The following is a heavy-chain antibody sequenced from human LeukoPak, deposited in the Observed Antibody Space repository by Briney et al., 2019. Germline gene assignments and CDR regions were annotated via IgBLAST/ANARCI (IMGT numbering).Heavy chain of an antibody. J-gene: IGHJ5*02. V-gene: IGHV4-59*01. CDR2: IYYSGST. D-gene: IGHD3-16*01. Sequence: PSETLSLTCTVSGGSISSYYWSWIRQPPGRGLEWIGYIYYSGSTNYNPSLKSRVTISVDTSKNQFSLKLSSVTAADTAVYYCARDGGLYDYVWGQPPNGWFDPWGQGTLVTVSS. CDR1: GGSISSYY. CDR3: ARDGGLYDYVWGQPPNGWFDP.